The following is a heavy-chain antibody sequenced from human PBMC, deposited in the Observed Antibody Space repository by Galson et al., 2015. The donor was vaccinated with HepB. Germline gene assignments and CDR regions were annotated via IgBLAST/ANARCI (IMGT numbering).Heavy chain of an antibody. D-gene: IGHD6-6*01. CDR2: VSSNSAYT. CDR3: AREGLITRLSSSDAFDI. CDR1: GFNFKKYW. V-gene: IGHV3-21*01. J-gene: IGHJ3*02. Sequence: SLRLSCAASGFNFKKYWMHWVRQAPGMGLEWVASVSSNSAYTYYAKSVKGRVTVFRGNAENSLYLQMTSLRVEDTAVYYCAREGLITRLSSSDAFDIWGQGTMVTVSS.